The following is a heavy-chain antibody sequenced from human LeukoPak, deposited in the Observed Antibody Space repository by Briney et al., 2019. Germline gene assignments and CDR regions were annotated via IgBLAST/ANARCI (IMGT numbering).Heavy chain of an antibody. CDR3: ARALGYCSGGSCYSSWFDP. Sequence: SVKVSCKASGGTFSSYAISWVRQAPGQGLEWMGGIIPIFGTANYAQKFQGRVTITTDESTSTAYMELSSLRSEDTAVYYCARALGYCSGGSCYSSWFDPWGQGTLVTVSS. J-gene: IGHJ5*02. CDR1: GGTFSSYA. D-gene: IGHD2-15*01. CDR2: IIPIFGTA. V-gene: IGHV1-69*05.